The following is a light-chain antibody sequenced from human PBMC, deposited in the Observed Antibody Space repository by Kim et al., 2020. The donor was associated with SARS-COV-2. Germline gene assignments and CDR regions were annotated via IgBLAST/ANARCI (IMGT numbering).Light chain of an antibody. CDR2: EVN. CDR3: SSYAGSNNLV. Sequence: GQSVTMSCTGTSSGVGGYNYVSWYQQHPGKAPKLMIYEVNKRPSGVPDRFSGSKSGNTASLTVSGLQAEDEADYYCSSYAGSNNLVFGGGTQLTVL. J-gene: IGLJ2*01. V-gene: IGLV2-8*01. CDR1: SSGVGGYNY.